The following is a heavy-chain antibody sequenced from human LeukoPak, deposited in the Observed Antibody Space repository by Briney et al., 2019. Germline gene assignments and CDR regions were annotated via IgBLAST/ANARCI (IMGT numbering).Heavy chain of an antibody. CDR3: ARGYSSQFDY. J-gene: IGHJ4*02. Sequence: GGSLRLSCAASGFTFSSYEMNWVRQAPGKGLEWVSYISSSGSTIYYAASVKGRFTISRDNAKNSLYLQMNSLRAEDTAVYYCARGYSSQFDYWGQGTLVTVSS. D-gene: IGHD6-13*01. CDR2: ISSSGSTI. V-gene: IGHV3-48*03. CDR1: GFTFSSYE.